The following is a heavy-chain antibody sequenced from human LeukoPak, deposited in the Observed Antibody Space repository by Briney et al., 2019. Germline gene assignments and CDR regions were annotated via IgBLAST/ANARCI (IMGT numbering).Heavy chain of an antibody. CDR1: GFTFSSYA. Sequence: GGSLRLSCAASGFTFSSYAMSWVRQAPGKGLEWVSAISGSGGSTYYADSVKGRFTISRDNSKNTLYLQMNSLRDEDTAVYYCAKDGAGSQSYCSSTSCYVDYWGQGTLVTVSS. CDR3: AKDGAGSQSYCSSTSCYVDY. CDR2: ISGSGGST. D-gene: IGHD2-2*01. J-gene: IGHJ4*02. V-gene: IGHV3-23*01.